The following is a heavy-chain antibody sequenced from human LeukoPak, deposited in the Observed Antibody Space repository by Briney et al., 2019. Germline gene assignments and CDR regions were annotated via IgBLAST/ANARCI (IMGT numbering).Heavy chain of an antibody. V-gene: IGHV4-38-2*02. J-gene: IGHJ4*02. Sequence: KSGGSLRLSCRGSGFTFSDHAMAWIRQPPGKGLEWIGSIYYSGSTYYNPSLKSRVTISVDTSKNQFSLKLSSVTAADTAVYYCATRLNGSAAGTFSYWGQGTLVTVSS. CDR3: ATRLNGSAAGTFSY. D-gene: IGHD6-13*01. CDR2: IYYSGST. CDR1: GFTFSDHA.